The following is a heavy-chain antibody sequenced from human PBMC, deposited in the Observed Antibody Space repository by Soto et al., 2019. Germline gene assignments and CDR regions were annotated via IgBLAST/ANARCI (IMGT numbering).Heavy chain of an antibody. D-gene: IGHD3-22*01. CDR2: IYYSGST. J-gene: IGHJ4*02. V-gene: IGHV4-39*01. CDR1: GGSISSSSYY. Sequence: PSETLSLTCTVSGGSISSSSYYWGWIRQPPGKGLEWIGSIYYSGSTYYNPSLKSRVTISVDTSKNQFSLKLSSVTAADTAVYYCARQYDSSGYYWDPADYWGQGTLVTVSS. CDR3: ARQYDSSGYYWDPADY.